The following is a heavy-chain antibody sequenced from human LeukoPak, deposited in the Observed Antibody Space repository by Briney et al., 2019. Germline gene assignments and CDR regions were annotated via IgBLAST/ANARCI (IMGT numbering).Heavy chain of an antibody. CDR3: ARVAGTKCFDY. V-gene: IGHV3-23*01. D-gene: IGHD6-19*01. Sequence: GGSLRLSCAASGFTFSTYAVSWVRQAPGKGLEWVSSISGSGGSTSYADSVKGRFTISRDNSKNTLYLQMNSLRAEDTAIYYCARVAGTKCFDYWGQGTPVTVSS. CDR2: ISGSGGST. J-gene: IGHJ4*02. CDR1: GFTFSTYA.